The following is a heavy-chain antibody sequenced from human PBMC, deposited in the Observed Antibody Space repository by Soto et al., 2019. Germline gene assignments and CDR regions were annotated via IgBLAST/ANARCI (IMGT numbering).Heavy chain of an antibody. CDR3: ASRTDAVKTPFDY. J-gene: IGHJ4*02. CDR1: GGTFSSYA. Sequence: QVQLVQSGAEVKKPGSSVKVSCKASGGTFSSYAISWVRQAPGQGLEWMGGIIPIFGKAKYAQKFQGRVRITADDSKSTAYMELSSLRSEDTALYYCASRTDAVKTPFDYWGQGTLVTVSS. V-gene: IGHV1-69*01. CDR2: IIPIFGKA.